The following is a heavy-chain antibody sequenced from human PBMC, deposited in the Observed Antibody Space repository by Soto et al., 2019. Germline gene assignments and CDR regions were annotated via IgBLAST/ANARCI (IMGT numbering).Heavy chain of an antibody. V-gene: IGHV3-15*01. J-gene: IGHJ4*02. CDR2: IKSKTDGGTT. CDR3: TTEEKATAPIDY. Sequence: GGSLRLSCAASGFTFSNAWMSWVRQAPGKGLEWVGRIKSKTDGGTTDYAAPVKGRFTISRDDSKNTLYLQMNSLKTEDTAVYYCTTEEKATAPIDYWGQGTLVTVSS. CDR1: GFTFSNAW. D-gene: IGHD5-12*01.